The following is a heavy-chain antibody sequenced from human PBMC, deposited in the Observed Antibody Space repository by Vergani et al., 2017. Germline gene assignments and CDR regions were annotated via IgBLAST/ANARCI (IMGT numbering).Heavy chain of an antibody. D-gene: IGHD3-9*01. J-gene: IGHJ5*01. CDR2: IKSDGSIT. CDR1: GFSFNSYW. V-gene: IGHV3-74*03. Sequence: EVQLVESGGGFFQPGGSLRLSCSASGFSFNSYWMHWVRQVPGNGLLWVSRIKSDGSITAYADSVKGRFTISRDNAQNTLYLQMNSLRVEDTGVYYCARARCIETCYMSNWLDSWGQGTLVTVSS. CDR3: ARARCIETCYMSNWLDS.